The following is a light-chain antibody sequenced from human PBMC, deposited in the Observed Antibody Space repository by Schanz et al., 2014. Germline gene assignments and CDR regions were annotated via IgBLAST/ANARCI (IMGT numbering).Light chain of an antibody. CDR1: SSDVGGYNY. J-gene: IGLJ3*02. Sequence: QSALTQPPSASGSPGQSVAISCTGTSSDVGGYNYVSWYQQHPGKAPKLMIYEVNKRPSGVPDRFSGSKSGTSASLAISGLQSEDEADYYCAAWDDSLNGRGVFGGGTKLTVL. CDR3: AAWDDSLNGRGV. V-gene: IGLV2-8*01. CDR2: EVN.